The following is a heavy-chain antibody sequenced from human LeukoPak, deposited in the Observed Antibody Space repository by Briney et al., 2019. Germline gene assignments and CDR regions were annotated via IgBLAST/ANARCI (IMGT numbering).Heavy chain of an antibody. CDR2: IYPGDSDT. D-gene: IGHD3-22*01. V-gene: IGHV5-51*01. J-gene: IGHJ4*02. CDR1: GYSFTSYW. CDR3: ARAYDSSGYYFYY. Sequence: GESLKISCKGSGYSFTSYWIGWVRQMPGKGLEWMGIIYPGDSDTRYSPSFQGQVTISAEKSISTAYLQWSSLKASDTAMYYCARAYDSSGYYFYYWGQGTLVTVSS.